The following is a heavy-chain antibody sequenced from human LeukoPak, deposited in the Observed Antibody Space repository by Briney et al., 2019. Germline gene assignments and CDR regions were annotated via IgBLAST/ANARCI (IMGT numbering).Heavy chain of an antibody. Sequence: GGSLRLSCAASGFTFSSYAMSWVRQAPGKGLECISGFSGSGGSTYYADSVKGRFTISRDNSKNTLYLQMNSLRAEDTAVYYCARTKYSDYWGQGTLVTVSS. D-gene: IGHD1-7*01. V-gene: IGHV3-23*01. CDR2: FSGSGGST. CDR3: ARTKYSDY. CDR1: GFTFSSYA. J-gene: IGHJ4*02.